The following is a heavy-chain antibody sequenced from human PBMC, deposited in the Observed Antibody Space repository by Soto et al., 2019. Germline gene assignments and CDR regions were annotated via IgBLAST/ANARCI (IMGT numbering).Heavy chain of an antibody. CDR2: VYARGAT. J-gene: IGHJ6*02. V-gene: IGHV4-4*07. Sequence: QVELQESGPGLVKPSETLSLTCSVSGASITSHYWNWIRQSAGEGLQWIGRVYARGATNYNPSLKSRVTISGDTSKNQVSLKLTSVTAADTAVYYCARSSGDDFFYYGMDVWGHGTTVTVSS. D-gene: IGHD4-17*01. CDR1: GASITSHY. CDR3: ARSSGDDFFYYGMDV.